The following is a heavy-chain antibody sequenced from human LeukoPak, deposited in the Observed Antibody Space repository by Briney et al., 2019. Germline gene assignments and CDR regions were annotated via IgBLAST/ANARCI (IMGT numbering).Heavy chain of an antibody. CDR1: GYTFTDYY. V-gene: IGHV1-2*06. CDR2: INPNSGGT. J-gene: IGHJ4*02. D-gene: IGHD5-18*01. Sequence: ASVKVSCKASGYTFTDYYIHWVRQAPGQGLEWMGRINPNSGGTNYAQKFQGRVTMTRDTSISTAYMELSRLRFDDTAVFYCARDYSRGHSYGADYWAREPWSPPPQ. CDR3: ARDYSRGHSYGADY.